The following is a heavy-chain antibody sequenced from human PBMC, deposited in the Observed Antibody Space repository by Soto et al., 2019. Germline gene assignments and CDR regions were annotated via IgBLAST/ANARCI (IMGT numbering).Heavy chain of an antibody. V-gene: IGHV3-72*01. CDR3: AKVRLGAPTRYFDS. Sequence: EVQVVESGGGLVQPGGSLRLSCVASGFTFSDHYMDWVRQAPGKGLEWVGRIKNKANGYKTEYGASVEGRITISRDDSKNSLSLGNNSLKTADAAVYYCAKVRLGAPTRYFDSWGQGGLVTGSS. CDR1: GFTFSDHY. J-gene: IGHJ4*02. CDR2: IKNKANGYKT. D-gene: IGHD2-15*01.